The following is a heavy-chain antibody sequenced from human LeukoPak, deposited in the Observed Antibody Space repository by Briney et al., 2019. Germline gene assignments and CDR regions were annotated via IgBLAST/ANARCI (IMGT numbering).Heavy chain of an antibody. J-gene: IGHJ4*02. CDR2: INTNTGNP. D-gene: IGHD3-10*01. Sequence: ASVKVSCKASGYTFTSYAMNWVRQAPGQGLEWMGWINTNTGNPTYAQGFTGRFVFSLDTSVSTAYLQISSLKAEDTAVYYCAREYTHPTALLWFGELFEYPYYFDYWGQGTLVTVSS. CDR3: AREYTHPTALLWFGELFEYPYYFDY. CDR1: GYTFTSYA. V-gene: IGHV7-4-1*02.